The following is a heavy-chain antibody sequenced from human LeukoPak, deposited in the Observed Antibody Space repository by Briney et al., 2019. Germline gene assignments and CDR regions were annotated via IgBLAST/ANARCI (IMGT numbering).Heavy chain of an antibody. Sequence: GSSVKVSCKASGGTFSSYAISWVRQAPGQGLEWMGRIIPILGIANCAQKFQGRVTITADKSTSTAYMELSSLRSEDTAVYYCARDNCSSTSCSYRGYNWFDPWGQGTLVTVSS. V-gene: IGHV1-69*04. J-gene: IGHJ5*02. CDR3: ARDNCSSTSCSYRGYNWFDP. CDR1: GGTFSSYA. CDR2: IIPILGIA. D-gene: IGHD2-2*01.